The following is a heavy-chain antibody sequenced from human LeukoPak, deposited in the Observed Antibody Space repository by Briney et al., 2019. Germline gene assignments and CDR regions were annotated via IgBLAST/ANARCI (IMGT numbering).Heavy chain of an antibody. Sequence: PGGSLRLSCAASGFTFGSYAMHWVRQAPGKGLEWVAVITSDGSDQYYADSVKDRFIISRDRSKNTVYLQMNSLRAKDTAVYYCAKDGGYGSAWPFDYWGQGTLVTVSS. J-gene: IGHJ4*02. V-gene: IGHV3-30*04. CDR1: GFTFGSYA. CDR3: AKDGGYGSAWPFDY. CDR2: ITSDGSDQ. D-gene: IGHD6-19*01.